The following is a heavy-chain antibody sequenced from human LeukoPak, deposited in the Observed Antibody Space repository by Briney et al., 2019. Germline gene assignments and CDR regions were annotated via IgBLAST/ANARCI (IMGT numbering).Heavy chain of an antibody. CDR3: AREWGGPRYYDFWSGYYSVWFDP. CDR2: INHSGST. V-gene: IGHV4-34*01. Sequence: SETLSLTCAVYGGSFSGYYWSWIRQPPGKGLEWIGEINHSGSTNYNPSLKSRVTISVDTSKNQFSLKLSSVTVADTAVYYCAREWGGPRYYDFWSGYYSVWFDPWGQGTLVTVSS. D-gene: IGHD3-3*01. J-gene: IGHJ5*02. CDR1: GGSFSGYY.